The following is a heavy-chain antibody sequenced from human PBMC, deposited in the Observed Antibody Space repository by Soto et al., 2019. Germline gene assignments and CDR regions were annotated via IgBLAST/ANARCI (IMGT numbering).Heavy chain of an antibody. J-gene: IGHJ4*02. CDR1: GGTLSNYA. D-gene: IGHD3-22*01. CDR2: IIPIFGTA. CDR3: ARGGGRMYYYDSSAYSLDY. V-gene: IGHV1-69*12. Sequence: QVQLVQSGAEVKKPGSSVKVSCKASGGTLSNYAISWVRQAPGQGLEWMGGIIPIFGTANYAQKFQGRVTIIADESTSTAYMELSSLRSEDTAVYYCARGGGRMYYYDSSAYSLDYWGQGTLVTVSS.